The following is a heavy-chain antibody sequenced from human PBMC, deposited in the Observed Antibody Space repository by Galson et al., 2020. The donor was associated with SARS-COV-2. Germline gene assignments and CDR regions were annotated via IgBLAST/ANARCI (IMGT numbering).Heavy chain of an antibody. CDR2: INWNGGST. Sequence: GGSLRLSCAASGFTFDDYGMSWVRQDPGKGLAWVTGINWNGGSTGYADSVKGRFTISRDNAKNSLYLQMNSLRAEDTALYYCASLTTGNWFDPWGQGTLVTVSS. V-gene: IGHV3-20*04. D-gene: IGHD1-1*01. CDR3: ASLTTGNWFDP. J-gene: IGHJ5*02. CDR1: GFTFDDYG.